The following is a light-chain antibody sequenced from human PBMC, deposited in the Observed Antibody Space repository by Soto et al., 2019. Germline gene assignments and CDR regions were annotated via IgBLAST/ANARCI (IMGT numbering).Light chain of an antibody. V-gene: IGKV3-11*01. J-gene: IGKJ1*01. CDR3: HQYATSPQT. CDR2: DAS. CDR1: QSVTNS. Sequence: EIVLTQSPATLSLSPGERATLSCRASQSVTNSLAWYQQKPGQAPRLLVYDASNRATGIPTRSSGSGSGTDFTLTISNLEPEDFVVYYCHQYATSPQTFGQGTKVDIK.